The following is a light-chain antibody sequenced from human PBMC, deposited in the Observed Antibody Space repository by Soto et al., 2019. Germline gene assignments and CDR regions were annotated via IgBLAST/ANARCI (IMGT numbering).Light chain of an antibody. CDR2: GAS. CDR3: QQYGTSGT. CDR1: HRVSSY. Sequence: EIVMTQSPATLSVSPGERATLSCRASHRVSSYLAWYQQKPGQAPRLLIHGASTRATGIPDRFSGSGSGTVFTLTISRLEPEDFAVYYCQQYGTSGTFGQGTKVHIK. V-gene: IGKV3-20*01. J-gene: IGKJ1*01.